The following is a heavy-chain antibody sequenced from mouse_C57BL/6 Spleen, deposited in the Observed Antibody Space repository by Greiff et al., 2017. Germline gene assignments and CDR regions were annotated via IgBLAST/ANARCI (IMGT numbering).Heavy chain of an antibody. CDR3: ARIGGYAMDY. J-gene: IGHJ4*01. CDR2: ISSGSSTI. V-gene: IGHV5-17*01. Sequence: DVMLVESGGGLVKPGGSLKLSCAASGFTFSDYGMHWVRQAPEKGLEWVAYISSGSSTIYYADTVKGRFTISRDNAKNTLFLQMTSLRSEDTAMYYCARIGGYAMDYWGQGTSVTVSS. CDR1: GFTFSDYG.